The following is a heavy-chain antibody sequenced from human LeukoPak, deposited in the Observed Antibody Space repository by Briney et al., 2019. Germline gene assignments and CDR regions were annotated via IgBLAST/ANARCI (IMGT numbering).Heavy chain of an antibody. CDR3: ARTPGSLNHASDH. D-gene: IGHD1-14*01. J-gene: IGHJ4*02. CDR1: GFLFSTYE. Sequence: HAGGSLRLSCATSGFLFSTYEMNWVRQAPGKGLEWVSYISTSASTIYYADSVKGRFTISRDNAKNSLFLQMSSLRAEDTAVYYCARTPGSLNHASDHWGQGTLVTVSS. V-gene: IGHV3-48*03. CDR2: ISTSASTI.